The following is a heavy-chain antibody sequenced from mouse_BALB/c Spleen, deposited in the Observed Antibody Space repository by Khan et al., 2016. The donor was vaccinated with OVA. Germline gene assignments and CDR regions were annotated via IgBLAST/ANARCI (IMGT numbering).Heavy chain of an antibody. CDR1: GYSITSGYG. Sequence: VQLKQSGPGLVKPSQSLSLTCTVTGYSITSGYGWNWIRQFPGNKLEWMGYISYSGSTNYNPSLKSRISITRDTSKNQFFLQLNSVTTEDTATDYCAGTARIKDWGQGTTLTVSS. J-gene: IGHJ2*01. D-gene: IGHD1-2*01. CDR2: ISYSGST. CDR3: AGTARIKD. V-gene: IGHV3-2*02.